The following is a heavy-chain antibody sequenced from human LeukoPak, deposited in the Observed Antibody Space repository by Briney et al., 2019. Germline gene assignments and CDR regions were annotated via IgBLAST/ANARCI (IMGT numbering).Heavy chain of an antibody. CDR3: ARVGDHFHWNLDL. V-gene: IGHV3-53*01. J-gene: IGHJ2*01. CDR1: GLTLSTYY. D-gene: IGHD3-3*02. CDR2: IYSGGTT. Sequence: GGSLRLSCAASGLTLSTYYMNWVRQAPGKGLEWVSTIYSGGTTYYADSVKGRFTISRDTSKNTLSLQMNSLRAEDTAVYFCARVGDHFHWNLDLWGRGTLVTVSS.